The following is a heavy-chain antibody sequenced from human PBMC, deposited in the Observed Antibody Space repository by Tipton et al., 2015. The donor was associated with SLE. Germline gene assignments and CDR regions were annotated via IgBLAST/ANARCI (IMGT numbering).Heavy chain of an antibody. Sequence: LRLSCTVSGGSITSNSYYWGWIRQPPGKGLEWIGNIYYSGGTYYNPSLKSRVTMSRDDAKNSLYLQMNSLRVEDTAVYYCSTEWQYFPHWGQGTLVTVSS. CDR2: IYYSGGT. V-gene: IGHV4-39*02. CDR3: STEWQYFPH. J-gene: IGHJ1*01. D-gene: IGHD5-12*01. CDR1: GGSITSNSYY.